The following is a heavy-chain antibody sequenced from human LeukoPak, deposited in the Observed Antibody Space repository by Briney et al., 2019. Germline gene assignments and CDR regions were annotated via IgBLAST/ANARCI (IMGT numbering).Heavy chain of an antibody. CDR2: IYYSGST. CDR3: ARVGRYYYGSGSYSNYFDY. CDR1: GRSISSSNYY. Sequence: SETLSLTCTVSGRSISSSNYYWGWVRQPPGKGLEWIGSIYYSGSTYYNPSLKSRVIISVDTSKNQFSLKLSSVTAADTAVYYCARVGRYYYGSGSYSNYFDYWGQGTLVTVSS. V-gene: IGHV4-39*07. D-gene: IGHD3-10*01. J-gene: IGHJ4*02.